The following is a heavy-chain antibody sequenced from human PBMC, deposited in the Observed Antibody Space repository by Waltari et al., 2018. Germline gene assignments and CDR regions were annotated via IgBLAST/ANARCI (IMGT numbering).Heavy chain of an antibody. CDR1: GYTFTGYY. CDR2: INPNSSGT. D-gene: IGHD4-17*01. J-gene: IGHJ5*02. V-gene: IGHV1-2*02. CDR3: ARARGGDDDNWFDP. Sequence: QVQLVQSGAEVKKPGASVKVSCKASGYTFTGYYMHWVRQAPGQGLEWMGWINPNSSGTNYAQKFQGRVTMTRETSISTAYMELSRLRSDDTAVYYCARARGGDDDNWFDPWGQGTLVTVSS.